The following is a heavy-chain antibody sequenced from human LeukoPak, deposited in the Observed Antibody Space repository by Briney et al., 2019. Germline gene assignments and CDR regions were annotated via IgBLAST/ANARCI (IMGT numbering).Heavy chain of an antibody. CDR2: INHSGST. D-gene: IGHD1-7*01. Sequence: SGTLSLTCAVYGGSFSGYYWSWIRQPPGKGLEWIGEINHSGSTNYNPSLKSRVTISVDTSKNQFSLKLSSVTAADTAVYYCARRLELQNGMDVWGQGTTVTVSS. J-gene: IGHJ6*02. CDR3: ARRLELQNGMDV. V-gene: IGHV4-34*01. CDR1: GGSFSGYY.